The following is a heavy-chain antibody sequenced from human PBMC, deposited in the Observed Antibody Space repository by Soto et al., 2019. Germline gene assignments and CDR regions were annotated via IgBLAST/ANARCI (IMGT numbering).Heavy chain of an antibody. Sequence: QVQLVQSGAEVKKPVASMKVSCTALGNTFTNYYIHWVRQAPGQGLEWMGIINPSGSYTSYAQKFGGRVTMTRDTATSTVYMELTSRRSGDTAVYYCARAITPDGMDVWGQGTTFTASS. CDR2: INPSGSYT. CDR1: GNTFTNYY. V-gene: IGHV1-46*01. CDR3: ARAITPDGMDV. J-gene: IGHJ6*02.